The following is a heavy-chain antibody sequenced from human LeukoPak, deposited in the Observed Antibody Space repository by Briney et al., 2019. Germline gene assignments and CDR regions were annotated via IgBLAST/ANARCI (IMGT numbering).Heavy chain of an antibody. Sequence: PGGSLRLSCAASGFTFSSYTMNWVRQALGKGLEWVSSISGSSSYIYYADSVKGRFTISRDNAKNSLYLQMISLRAEDTAVYYCASGYSYGYDSWGQGTLVTVSS. D-gene: IGHD5-18*01. CDR1: GFTFSSYT. V-gene: IGHV3-21*01. CDR2: ISGSSSYI. CDR3: ASGYSYGYDS. J-gene: IGHJ5*01.